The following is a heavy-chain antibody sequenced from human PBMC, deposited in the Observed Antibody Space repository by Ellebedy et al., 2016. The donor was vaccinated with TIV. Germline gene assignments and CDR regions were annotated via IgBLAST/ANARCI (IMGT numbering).Heavy chain of an antibody. Sequence: LSLTCAASGFTFSSYAMSWVRQAPGKGLELVSVLGGAALTTYYADSVKGQFSISIDNSKNTLYLQMNSLRAEDTAVYYCAKASDSSGYYPPLWYFDLWGRGTLVTVSS. CDR2: LGGAALTT. CDR1: GFTFSSYA. D-gene: IGHD3-22*01. V-gene: IGHV3-23*01. CDR3: AKASDSSGYYPPLWYFDL. J-gene: IGHJ2*01.